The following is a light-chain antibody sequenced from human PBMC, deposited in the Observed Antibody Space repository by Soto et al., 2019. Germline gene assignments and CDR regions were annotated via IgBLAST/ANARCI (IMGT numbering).Light chain of an antibody. CDR2: AAS. Sequence: DIPMTQSPSSLSASVGDRVTITCRASQSIHSYVNWYQQKPGKAPKLLIYAASSLRSGVPSRFSGGGSGTYFTLTITSLQPEDFVNYYCQQCHSAPWTFGQGTTVEI. J-gene: IGKJ1*01. CDR1: QSIHSY. V-gene: IGKV1-39*01. CDR3: QQCHSAPWT.